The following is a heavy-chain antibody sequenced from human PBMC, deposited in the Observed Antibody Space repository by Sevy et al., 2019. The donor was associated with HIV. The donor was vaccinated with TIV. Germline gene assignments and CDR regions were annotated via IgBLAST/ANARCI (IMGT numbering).Heavy chain of an antibody. CDR2: ISFDGSNK. J-gene: IGHJ4*02. D-gene: IGHD3-3*01. CDR1: GFIFSNYG. CDR3: AKTADGWSGYPN. Sequence: GGSLRLSCAASGFIFSNYGMAWVRQAPGKGLEWVADISFDGSNKYYADSVKGRFTISRDNTKNSLYLQMNSLRAEDTAVYYCAKTADGWSGYPNWGQGTLVTVSS. V-gene: IGHV3-30*18.